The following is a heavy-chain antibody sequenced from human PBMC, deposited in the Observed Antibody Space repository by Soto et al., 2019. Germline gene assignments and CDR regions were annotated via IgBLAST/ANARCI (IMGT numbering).Heavy chain of an antibody. D-gene: IGHD4-17*01. CDR1: GYTFTSYY. CDR3: ASDXGDYGYFQH. CDR2: INPSGGST. J-gene: IGHJ1*01. V-gene: IGHV1-46*03. Sequence: GASVKVSCKASGYTFTSYYMHWVRQAPGQGLEWMGIINPSGGSTSYAQKFQGRVTMTRDTSTSTVYMELSSLRSEDTAVYYCASDXGDYGYFQHWGQGNLVTVSS.